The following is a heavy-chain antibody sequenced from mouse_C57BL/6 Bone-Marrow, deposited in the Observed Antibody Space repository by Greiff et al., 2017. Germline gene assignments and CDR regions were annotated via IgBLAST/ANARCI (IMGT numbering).Heavy chain of an antibody. J-gene: IGHJ3*01. D-gene: IGHD2-4*01. CDR3: AIYDYYDWFAY. CDR2: FNPYNGDT. V-gene: IGHV1-47*01. Sequence: VQLKESGAELVKPGASVKMSCKASGYTFTTYPIAWVKQNHGKSLEWIGNFNPYNGDTKYNEKFKGKATLTVEKSYSTVYLELSRLTSDNSAVYCCAIYDYYDWFAYWGQGTPVTVSS. CDR1: GYTFTTYP.